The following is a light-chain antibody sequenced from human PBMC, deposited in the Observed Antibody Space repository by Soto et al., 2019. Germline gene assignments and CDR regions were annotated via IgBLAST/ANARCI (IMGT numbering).Light chain of an antibody. CDR3: QQYGSSSCT. CDR1: QSVSSSY. J-gene: IGKJ2*02. Sequence: EIVLTQSPGTLSLSPGERATLSCRASQSVSSSYLAWYQQKPGQAPRLLIYGASSRATGIPDRFSGSGSGTDFTLTISRLEPEDFVVYYCQQYGSSSCTFGQGTKLEIK. V-gene: IGKV3-20*01. CDR2: GAS.